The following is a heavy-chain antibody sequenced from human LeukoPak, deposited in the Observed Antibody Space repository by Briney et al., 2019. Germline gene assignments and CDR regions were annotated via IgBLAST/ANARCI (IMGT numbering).Heavy chain of an antibody. CDR1: GGSISSHY. V-gene: IGHV4-59*11. CDR2: IYYSGST. J-gene: IGHJ4*02. Sequence: SETLSLTCTVSGGSISSHYWSWIRQPPGKGLEWIGYIYYSGSTNYNPSLKSRVTISVDTSKNQFSLKLSSVTAADTAVYYCARVYYDILTGYYPFDCWGQGTLVTVSS. D-gene: IGHD3-9*01. CDR3: ARVYYDILTGYYPFDC.